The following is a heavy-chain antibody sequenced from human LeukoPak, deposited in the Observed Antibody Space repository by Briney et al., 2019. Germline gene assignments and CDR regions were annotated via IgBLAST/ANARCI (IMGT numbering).Heavy chain of an antibody. J-gene: IGHJ4*02. D-gene: IGHD3-22*01. CDR2: ISYEGSNK. V-gene: IGHV3-30-3*01. CDR1: GFTFCIYA. Sequence: GGSLRLSCAASGFTFCIYAMHWVRQAPGKGREWVAVISYEGSNKYYADSVKGRFTISRDNSKNTLYLQMNSLRAEDTAVYYCARAYYYDSSGYYYHMYYFDYWGQGTLVTVSS. CDR3: ARAYYYDSSGYYYHMYYFDY.